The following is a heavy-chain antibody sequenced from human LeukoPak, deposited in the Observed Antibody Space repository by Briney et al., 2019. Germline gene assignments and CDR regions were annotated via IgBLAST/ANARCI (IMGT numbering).Heavy chain of an antibody. CDR2: VYYTGST. Sequence: SETLSLTCTVSGDSVTSGTFYWAWLRQPPGEGLEWITTVYYTGSTYYNPSLKSRLTISIDTFKNQFSLKLRSVVAPDTALYYCARHSGSGSLSRPFDPWGQGTLVTVSS. CDR1: GDSVTSGTFY. D-gene: IGHD3-10*01. V-gene: IGHV4-39*01. J-gene: IGHJ5*02. CDR3: ARHSGSGSLSRPFDP.